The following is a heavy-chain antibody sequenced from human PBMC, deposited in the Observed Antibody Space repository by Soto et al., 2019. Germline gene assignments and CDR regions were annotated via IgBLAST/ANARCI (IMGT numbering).Heavy chain of an antibody. Sequence: ASVKVSCKDSGGTFSSYAIIWVRQAPGQGLEWMGGIIPIFGTANYAQKFQGRVTITADKSTSTAYMELSSLRSEDTAVYYCARIGSVVVVAATPEMDVWGQGTTVTVSS. V-gene: IGHV1-69*06. CDR2: IIPIFGTA. CDR3: ARIGSVVVVAATPEMDV. D-gene: IGHD2-15*01. CDR1: GGTFSSYA. J-gene: IGHJ6*02.